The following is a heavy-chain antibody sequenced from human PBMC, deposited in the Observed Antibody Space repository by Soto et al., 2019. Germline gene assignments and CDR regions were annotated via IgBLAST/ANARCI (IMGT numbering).Heavy chain of an antibody. D-gene: IGHD1-20*01. V-gene: IGHV1-3*01. J-gene: IGHJ4*02. CDR3: ARDKITGTLDY. CDR2: INAGNGNT. Sequence: ASVKVSCKASGYTFSSYCISWVRQAPGQGLEWMGWINAGNGNTKYSQKFQGRVTITRDTSASTAYMELSSLRSEDTAVYYCARDKITGTLDYWGEGTLVTVSS. CDR1: GYTFSSYC.